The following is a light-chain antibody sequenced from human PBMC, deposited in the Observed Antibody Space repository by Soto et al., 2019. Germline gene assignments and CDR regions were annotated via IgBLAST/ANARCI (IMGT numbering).Light chain of an antibody. CDR3: ISYTARQSYT. V-gene: IGLV2-14*03. CDR1: SSDIGSYDH. Sequence: QSVLTQPASVSGSPGQSITISCSGTSSDIGSYDHVAWYQQFPGKSPKLIIYAVSDRPSGVSDRFSGSKSGISASLTISGLQTEDEADYYCISYTARQSYTFGTG. J-gene: IGLJ1*01. CDR2: AVS.